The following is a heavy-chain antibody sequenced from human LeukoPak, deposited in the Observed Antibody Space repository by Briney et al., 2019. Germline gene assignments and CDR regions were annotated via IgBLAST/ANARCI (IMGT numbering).Heavy chain of an antibody. V-gene: IGHV1-2*02. CDR3: ARDGSLDV. CDR2: INPNSGDT. D-gene: IGHD6-13*01. Sequence: SVKVSCKAFGYTFNDYYMHWMRQAPGQGPEWMGWINPNSGDTNYAQKLQGRVTMTRDTYISTTYMELSRLRFDDTAVYYCARDGSLDVWGQGTTVTVSS. J-gene: IGHJ6*02. CDR1: GYTFNDYY.